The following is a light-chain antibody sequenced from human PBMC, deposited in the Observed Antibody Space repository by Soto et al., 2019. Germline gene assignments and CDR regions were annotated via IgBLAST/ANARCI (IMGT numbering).Light chain of an antibody. CDR2: GAS. V-gene: IGKV3-20*01. CDR1: QSVSSSY. CDR3: QQYGSSPPIT. J-gene: IGKJ3*01. Sequence: EILLMQSPGTLSLSPGERATLSCRASQSVSSSYLAWYQQKPGQAPRLLIYGASSRATGIPDRFSGSGSGTDFTLTISRLEPEDFAVYYCQQYGSSPPITFGPGTKVDIK.